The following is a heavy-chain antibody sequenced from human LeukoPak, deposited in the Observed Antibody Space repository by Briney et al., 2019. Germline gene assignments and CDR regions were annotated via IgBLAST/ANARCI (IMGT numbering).Heavy chain of an antibody. J-gene: IGHJ4*02. D-gene: IGHD4-23*01. CDR1: GFTFSSYG. CDR2: VWYDGSKE. CDR3: AGDYGGTFWY. V-gene: IGHV3-33*01. Sequence: GRSLRLSCAASGFTFSSYGMHWVRQAPGKGLEWVAVVWYDGSKEYYADSVKGRFTISRDNSKNTQHLQVNNLRVDDTAVYYCAGDYGGTFWYWGQGTLVTVSS.